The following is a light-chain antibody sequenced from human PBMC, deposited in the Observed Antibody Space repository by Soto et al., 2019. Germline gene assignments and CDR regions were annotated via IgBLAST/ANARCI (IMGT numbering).Light chain of an antibody. CDR2: EVN. V-gene: IGLV2-8*01. CDR1: NSDVGGFNY. CDR3: ASYAGSDNLGV. Sequence: QSALIQPPSASGSPGQSVTISCTGTNSDVGGFNYVSWYQQHPGKVPRLIIYEVNKRPSGVPDRFSCFKSDNTASLTVSGLQVDDEADYYCASYAGSDNLGVFGTGTKLTVL. J-gene: IGLJ1*01.